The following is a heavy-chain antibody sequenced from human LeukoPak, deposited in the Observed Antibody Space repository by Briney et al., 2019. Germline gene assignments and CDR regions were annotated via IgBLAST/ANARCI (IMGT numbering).Heavy chain of an antibody. CDR1: GHSFTSYA. Sequence: WASVKVSCKASGHSFTSYAMNWVRQAPGQGLEWMGWINTNTGNPTYAQGFTGRFVFSLDTSVSTAYLHLSSLKAEDTAVYYCARDSVKSLPGGSYVGEFDYWGQGTLVTVSS. CDR3: ARDSVKSLPGGSYVGEFDY. J-gene: IGHJ4*02. CDR2: INTNTGNP. D-gene: IGHD1-26*01. V-gene: IGHV7-4-1*02.